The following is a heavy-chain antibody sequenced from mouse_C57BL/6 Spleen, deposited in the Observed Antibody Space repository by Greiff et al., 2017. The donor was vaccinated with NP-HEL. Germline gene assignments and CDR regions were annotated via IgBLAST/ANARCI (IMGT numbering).Heavy chain of an antibody. CDR3: ATHRTTDAMDY. CDR1: GFTFTDYY. D-gene: IGHD1-1*01. J-gene: IGHJ4*01. V-gene: IGHV7-3*01. Sequence: EVMLVESGGGLVQPGGSLSLSCAASGFTFTDYYMSWVRQPPGKALEWLGFIRNKANGYTTEYSASVKGRFTISRDNSQSILYLQMNALRAEDSATYYFATHRTTDAMDYWGQGTSVTVSS. CDR2: IRNKANGYTT.